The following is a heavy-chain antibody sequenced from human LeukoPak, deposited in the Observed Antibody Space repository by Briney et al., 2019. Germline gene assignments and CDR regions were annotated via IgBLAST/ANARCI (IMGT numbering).Heavy chain of an antibody. D-gene: IGHD2-15*01. J-gene: IGHJ3*02. CDR3: ARGGLYWHI. Sequence: GGSLRLSCAASGFTSTNYIMRWVRQAPGKGLEWVANIKQDGSEKNYVDSVKGRFTISRDNAKNSLYLQMNSLRAEDTALYYCARGGLYWHIWGQGTMVTVSS. V-gene: IGHV3-7*04. CDR1: GFTSTNYI. CDR2: IKQDGSEK.